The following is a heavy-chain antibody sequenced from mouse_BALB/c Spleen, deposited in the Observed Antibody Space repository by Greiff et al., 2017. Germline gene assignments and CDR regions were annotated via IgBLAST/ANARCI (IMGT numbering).Heavy chain of an antibody. CDR3: ARSGYPTSPFAY. J-gene: IGHJ3*01. CDR2: ISSGSSTI. D-gene: IGHD3-2*02. V-gene: IGHV5-17*02. CDR1: GFTFSSFG. Sequence: EVQGVESGGGLVQPGGSRKLSCAASGFTFSSFGMHWVRQAPEKGLEWVAYISSGSSTIYYADTVKGRFTISRDNPKNTLFLQMTSLRSEDTAMYYCARSGYPTSPFAYWGQGTLVTVSA.